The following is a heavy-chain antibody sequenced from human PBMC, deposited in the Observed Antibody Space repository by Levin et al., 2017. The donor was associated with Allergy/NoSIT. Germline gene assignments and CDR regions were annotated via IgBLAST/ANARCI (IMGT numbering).Heavy chain of an antibody. Sequence: PGGSLRLSCVASGFKFNDYSLHWVRQTPGKGLEWDSGITWNGGNIAYADSVKGRFTISRDDAKNSLFLQMDSLRPDDTAFYYCTKDFYFGSGINLPERWGQGTLVTVSS. V-gene: IGHV3-9*01. J-gene: IGHJ4*02. D-gene: IGHD3-10*01. CDR2: ITWNGGNI. CDR3: TKDFYFGSGINLPER. CDR1: GFKFNDYS.